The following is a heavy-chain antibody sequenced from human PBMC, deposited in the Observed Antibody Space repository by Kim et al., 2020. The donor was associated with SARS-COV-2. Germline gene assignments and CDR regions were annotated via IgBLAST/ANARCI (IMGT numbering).Heavy chain of an antibody. CDR1: GFTFSGYT. J-gene: IGHJ3*02. CDR2: IRSKANSYAK. Sequence: GGSLRLSCAASGFTFSGYTIHWVRQASGKGLEWVARIRSKANSYAKAYAASVRNRITIYRDDSKNTAYMQMNSMKTEATAVYYCTGVNRRPGAWYDAFEIWGEGAMWTVSS. V-gene: IGHV3-73*01. D-gene: IGHD2-15*01. CDR3: TGVNRRPGAWYDAFEI.